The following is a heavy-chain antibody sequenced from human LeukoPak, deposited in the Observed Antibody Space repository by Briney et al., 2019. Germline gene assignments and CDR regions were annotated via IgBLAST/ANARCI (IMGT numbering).Heavy chain of an antibody. D-gene: IGHD6-19*01. J-gene: IGHJ4*02. CDR1: GGSISSYY. Sequence: SETLSLTCTVSGGSISSYYWNWIRRPAGEGLEWIGRIYTSRSPTYNPSLKSRVTISVDKSKKQFSLKLNSVTAADTAVYYCASSSSGWYEDYWGQGTLVTVSS. CDR3: ASSSSGWYEDY. V-gene: IGHV4-4*07. CDR2: IYTSRSP.